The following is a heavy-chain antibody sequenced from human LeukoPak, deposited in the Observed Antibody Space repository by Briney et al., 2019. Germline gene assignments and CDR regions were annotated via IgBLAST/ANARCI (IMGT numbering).Heavy chain of an antibody. CDR3: ARPQTGAVYGDYGCVFDY. D-gene: IGHD4-17*01. CDR1: GYTFTDYY. V-gene: IGHV1-2*02. Sequence: GASVKVSCKASGYTFTDYYMHWVRQAPGQGLEWMGRINPNSGGTNYARKFQGRVTMTRDTSISTAYMELSSLRSDDTAVYYCARPQTGAVYGDYGCVFDYWGQGTLVTVSS. J-gene: IGHJ4*02. CDR2: INPNSGGT.